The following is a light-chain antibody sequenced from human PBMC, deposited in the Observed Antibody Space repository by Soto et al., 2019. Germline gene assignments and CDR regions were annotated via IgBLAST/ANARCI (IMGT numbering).Light chain of an antibody. Sequence: QSALTQPASVSGSPGQSITISCTGTSSDVGGYNYVSWYQQHPGKAPKLMIYDVSNRPSGVSNRFSGSKSGNTASLTISGLQDEDEADYYCSSDTSSSTLAFGGGTKLTVL. V-gene: IGLV2-14*01. J-gene: IGLJ2*01. CDR1: SSDVGGYNY. CDR2: DVS. CDR3: SSDTSSSTLA.